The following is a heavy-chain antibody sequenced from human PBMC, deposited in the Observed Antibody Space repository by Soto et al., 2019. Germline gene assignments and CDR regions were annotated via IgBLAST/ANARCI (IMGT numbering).Heavy chain of an antibody. D-gene: IGHD1-1*01. J-gene: IGHJ3*01. V-gene: IGHV3-53*01. CDR1: GLTISGKKY. Sequence: DVQLVESGGGLIQPGEPLRLSCAAFGLTISGKKYVAGVRQAPGKGLEWVSALYDVDGSFYADSVKGRFTTSSDSSKTTVYLQMNDLRPDDTAVYYCATWHEREHAYDVWGQGTTVTVSS. CDR2: LYDVDGS. CDR3: ATWHEREHAYDV.